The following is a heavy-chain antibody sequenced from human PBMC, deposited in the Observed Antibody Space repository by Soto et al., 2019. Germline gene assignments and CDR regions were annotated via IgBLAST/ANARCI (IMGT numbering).Heavy chain of an antibody. CDR1: GYTFINYG. V-gene: IGHV1-18*01. J-gene: IGHJ3*02. D-gene: IGHD1-26*01. CDR3: AIDGPSNSGHLYASDI. Sequence: ASVKVSCKGYGYTFINYGVIWVRQAPGQGLEWMGRISPLTGITHLAQNFHDRVTLTTDTPTSTAYMELRGLTSDDTAVYYCAIDGPSNSGHLYASDIWGQGTKVTVSS. CDR2: ISPLTGIT.